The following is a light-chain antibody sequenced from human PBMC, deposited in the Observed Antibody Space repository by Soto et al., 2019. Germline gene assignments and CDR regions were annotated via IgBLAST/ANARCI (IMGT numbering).Light chain of an antibody. CDR2: RTS. V-gene: IGKV3-15*01. Sequence: EIVLTQSPATLSLSPGERATLSCRASQRVRDSYLAWYQQKPGQAPRLLMFRTSSRATGFPARFSGSGSGTEFNLTISSLQSEDFGVYYCQQYNNWPRATFGGGTKVDI. CDR3: QQYNNWPRAT. CDR1: QRVRDSY. J-gene: IGKJ4*01.